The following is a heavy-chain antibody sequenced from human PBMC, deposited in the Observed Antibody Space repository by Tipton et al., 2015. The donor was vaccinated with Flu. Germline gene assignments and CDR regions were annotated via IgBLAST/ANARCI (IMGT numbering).Heavy chain of an antibody. Sequence: SLRLSYAASGFIVSDNFMSWVRQAPGKGLEWVSIIYAGGTTSYADSVKGRFTISRDNSKNTLYLQMNSLRPEDTAVYYCARDVSGYSGYVHWGQGTLVTVSS. V-gene: IGHV3-66*02. CDR1: GFIVSDNF. CDR3: ARDVSGYSGYVH. CDR2: IYAGGTT. J-gene: IGHJ4*02. D-gene: IGHD5-12*01.